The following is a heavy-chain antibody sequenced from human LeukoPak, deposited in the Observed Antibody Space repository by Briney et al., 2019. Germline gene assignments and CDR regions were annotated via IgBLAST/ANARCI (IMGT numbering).Heavy chain of an antibody. CDR2: MNPNSGNT. Sequence: ASVKVSCKASGYTFTSHDINWVRQATGQGLEWMGWMNPNSGNTGYAQKFQGRVTMTRNTSISTAYMELSSLRSEDTAVYYCARGGIGREYCSSTTCYDNPFGDWGQGTLVTVSS. CDR1: GYTFTSHD. D-gene: IGHD2-2*01. J-gene: IGHJ4*02. CDR3: ARGGIGREYCSSTTCYDNPFGD. V-gene: IGHV1-8*01.